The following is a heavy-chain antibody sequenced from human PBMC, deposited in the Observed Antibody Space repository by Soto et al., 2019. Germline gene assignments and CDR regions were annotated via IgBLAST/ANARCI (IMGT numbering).Heavy chain of an antibody. CDR2: ISGSGGST. CDR3: ATDRSSSWYYCYYGMDV. Sequence: GSLRLSCAASGFTFSSYAMSWVRQAPGKGLEWVSAISGSGGSTYYADSVKGRFTISRDNSKNTLYLQMNSLRAEDTAVYYCATDRSSSWYYCYYGMDVWGQGTTVTVSS. D-gene: IGHD6-13*01. J-gene: IGHJ6*02. CDR1: GFTFSSYA. V-gene: IGHV3-23*01.